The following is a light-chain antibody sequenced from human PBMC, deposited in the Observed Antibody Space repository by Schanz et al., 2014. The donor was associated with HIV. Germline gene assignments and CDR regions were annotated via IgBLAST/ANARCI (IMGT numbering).Light chain of an antibody. CDR2: DVS. J-gene: IGLJ1*01. CDR1: SSDVGGYNY. Sequence: QSALTQPRSVSGSPGQSVTISCIGTSSDVGGYNYVSWYQQHPGKAPKLMIYDVSNRPSGVSNRFSGSKSGNTASLTISGLQAEDEADYYCSSYTSSSTYVFGTGTKVTVL. V-gene: IGLV2-14*01. CDR3: SSYTSSSTYV.